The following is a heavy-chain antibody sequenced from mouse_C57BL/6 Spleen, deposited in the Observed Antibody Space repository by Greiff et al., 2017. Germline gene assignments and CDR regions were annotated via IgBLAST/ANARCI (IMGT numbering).Heavy chain of an antibody. CDR2: INPNYGTT. D-gene: IGHD1-1*01. Sequence: EVQLQQPGPELVKPGASVKISCKASGYSFTDYNMNWVKQSNGKSLEWIGVINPNYGTTSYNQKFKGKATLTVDQSSSTAYMQLNSLTSEDSAVYDYAGAGNCYGPPYYFDYWGQGTTLTVSS. CDR1: GYSFTDYN. V-gene: IGHV1-39*01. CDR3: AGAGNCYGPPYYFDY. J-gene: IGHJ2*01.